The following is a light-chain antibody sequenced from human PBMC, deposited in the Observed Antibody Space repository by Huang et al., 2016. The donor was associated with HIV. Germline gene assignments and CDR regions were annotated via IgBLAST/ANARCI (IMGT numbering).Light chain of an antibody. CDR3: QQYNKWPPEYT. CDR1: QSVNPN. J-gene: IGKJ2*01. CDR2: AAS. V-gene: IGKV3-15*01. Sequence: VMMSQSPATLAASPGERVTLSCGASQSVNPNLAWYRQKPGQPPRLLIYAASTRATGVRARFAGSGSGTEFTLTIDSLQSDDVAVDYCQQYNKWPPEYTFGQGTRLEIK.